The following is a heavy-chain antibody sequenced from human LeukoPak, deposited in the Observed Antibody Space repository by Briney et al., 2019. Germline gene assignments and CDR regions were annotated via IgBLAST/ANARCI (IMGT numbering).Heavy chain of an antibody. CDR3: AKALNIGWSGYYGSGSPTGLDY. D-gene: IGHD3-10*01. CDR2: ISWNSGSI. J-gene: IGHJ4*02. V-gene: IGHV3-9*01. CDR1: GFTFDDYA. Sequence: PGGSLRLSCAASGFTFDDYAMHWVRQAPGKGLEWVSGISWNSGSIGYADSVKGRFTISRDNAKNSLYLQMNSLRAEDTALYYCAKALNIGWSGYYGSGSPTGLDYWGQGTLVTVSS.